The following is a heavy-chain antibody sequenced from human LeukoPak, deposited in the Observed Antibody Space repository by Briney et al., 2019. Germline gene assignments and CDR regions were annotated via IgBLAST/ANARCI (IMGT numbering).Heavy chain of an antibody. J-gene: IGHJ4*02. D-gene: IGHD3-22*01. CDR2: INHSGST. CDR1: GGSFSGYY. V-gene: IGHV4-34*01. CDR3: ARCVRGYYDSSGYFQYYFDY. Sequence: PSETLSLTCAVYGGSFSGYYWSWIRQPPGKGLEWIGEINHSGSTNYNPSLKSRVTISVDTSKNQFSLKLSSVTAADTAVYYCARCVRGYYDSSGYFQYYFDYWGQGTLVTVSS.